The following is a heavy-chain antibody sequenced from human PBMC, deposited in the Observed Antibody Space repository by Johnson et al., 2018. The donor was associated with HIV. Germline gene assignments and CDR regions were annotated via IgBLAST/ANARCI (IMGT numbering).Heavy chain of an antibody. CDR2: IRYDGSNK. J-gene: IGHJ3*02. CDR1: GFTFSSYG. Sequence: QVQLVESGGGVVQPGGSLRLSCAASGFTFSSYGMHWVRQAPGKGLEWVAFIRYDGSNKYYADSVKGRFTISRDNAKNSLYLQMNNLRVEDTALYYCRSSENYYFERDIWGQGTMVTVSS. V-gene: IGHV3-30*02. D-gene: IGHD3-10*01. CDR3: RSSENYYFERDI.